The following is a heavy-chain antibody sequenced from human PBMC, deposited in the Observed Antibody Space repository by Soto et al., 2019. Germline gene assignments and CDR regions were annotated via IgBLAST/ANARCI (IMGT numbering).Heavy chain of an antibody. V-gene: IGHV3-23*01. D-gene: IGHD3-10*02. CDR3: AKDLGGDRLLFGEFAQFDS. Sequence: EVQLLESGGGLVQQGGSIRLSCAASGFTFCNYSMRWGRTAPGKGLEWVCSISGSGYTSYYSDSVTGRFTLSRDNSKNTLYLQLNSRRPEDTAICDCAKDLGGDRLLFGEFAQFDSWGQGTLVTVSS. J-gene: IGHJ4*02. CDR1: GFTFCNYS. CDR2: ISGSGYTS.